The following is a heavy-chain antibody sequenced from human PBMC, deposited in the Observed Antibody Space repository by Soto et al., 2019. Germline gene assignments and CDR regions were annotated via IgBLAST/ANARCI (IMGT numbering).Heavy chain of an antibody. D-gene: IGHD6-19*01. CDR3: ARDRAVSARGSFDY. CDR1: GGSVSSTNW. CDR2: TYHSGST. Sequence: QVQLQESGPGLVEPSGTLSLTCAVSGGSVSSTNWWSWVRQPPGKGLEWIGETYHSGSTYYNPSLKSRVTISVDKSKNQFSLRLSSVTAADTAVYFCARDRAVSARGSFDYWGQGTLVTVSS. J-gene: IGHJ4*02. V-gene: IGHV4-4*02.